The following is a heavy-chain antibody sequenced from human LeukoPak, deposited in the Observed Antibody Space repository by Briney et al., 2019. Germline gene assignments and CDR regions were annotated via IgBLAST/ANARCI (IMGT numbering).Heavy chain of an antibody. V-gene: IGHV3-23*01. Sequence: GGSLRLSCTASRFTFRTYAMNWVRQAPGKGLEWLSGISGSGNGTYYADSVKGRFIISRDNSKNMVYLQMNSLTVEDTATYYCAKRTMSAFDSWGQGTLLIVSS. CDR1: RFTFRTYA. J-gene: IGHJ4*02. CDR2: ISGSGNGT. CDR3: AKRTMSAFDS.